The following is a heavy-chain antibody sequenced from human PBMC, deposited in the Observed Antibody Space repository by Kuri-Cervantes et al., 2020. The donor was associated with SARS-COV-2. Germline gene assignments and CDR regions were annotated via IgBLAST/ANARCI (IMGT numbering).Heavy chain of an antibody. V-gene: IGHV3-74*01. Sequence: GGSLRLSCAASGFTFSTCWMHWVRQAPGKGLVWVSRINSDGSSRSYADSVKGRFTISRDNAKNTLFLQMNSLRAEDTAVYYCARYPITMRVLDYWGQGTLVTVSS. CDR1: GFTFSTCW. CDR2: INSDGSSR. J-gene: IGHJ4*02. CDR3: ARYPITMRVLDY. D-gene: IGHD3-22*01.